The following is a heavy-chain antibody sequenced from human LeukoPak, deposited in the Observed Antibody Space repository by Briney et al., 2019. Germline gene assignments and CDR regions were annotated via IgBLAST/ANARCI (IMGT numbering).Heavy chain of an antibody. J-gene: IGHJ4*02. CDR2: ISGNGGYT. D-gene: IGHD6-13*01. CDR3: ATAPYYSSSWYFFDY. Sequence: GESLRLSCAASGFTFSSYAMSWVRQAPGKGLGWVSGISGNGGYTYYADSVKGRFTISRDNSKNTLYLQMNSLRAEDTAVYYCATAPYYSSSWYFFDYWGQGTLVTVSS. CDR1: GFTFSSYA. V-gene: IGHV3-23*01.